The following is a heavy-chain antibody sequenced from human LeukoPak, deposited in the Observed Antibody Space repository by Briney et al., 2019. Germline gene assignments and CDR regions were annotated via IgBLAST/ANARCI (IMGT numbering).Heavy chain of an antibody. CDR3: ARGGTYCSSTSCYRTPRTKYYFDY. CDR1: GGSFSGYY. CDR2: INHSGST. V-gene: IGHV4-34*01. Sequence: PSETLSLTCAVYGGSFSGYYWSWIRQPPGKGLEWIGEINHSGSTNYNPSLKSRVTISVGTSKNQFSLKLSSVTAADTAVYYSARGGTYCSSTSCYRTPRTKYYFDYWGQGTLVTVSS. D-gene: IGHD2-2*01. J-gene: IGHJ4*02.